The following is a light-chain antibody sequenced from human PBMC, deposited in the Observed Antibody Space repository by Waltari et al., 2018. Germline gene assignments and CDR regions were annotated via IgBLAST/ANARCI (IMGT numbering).Light chain of an antibody. V-gene: IGKV1-9*01. CDR2: AAS. CDR1: QGISSY. J-gene: IGKJ2*01. CDR3: QQLNSYPPYT. Sequence: DIQLTQSPSFLSASVGDRVTITCRASQGISSYLAWYQPQPGKAPKLLIYAASTLQSGVPSRFSGSGSGTEFTLTISSLQPEDFATYYCQQLNSYPPYTFGQGTKLEIK.